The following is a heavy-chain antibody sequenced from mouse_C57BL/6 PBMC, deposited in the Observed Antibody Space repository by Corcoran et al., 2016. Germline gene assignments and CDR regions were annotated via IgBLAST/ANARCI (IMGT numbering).Heavy chain of an antibody. CDR2: INPNHGGT. J-gene: IGHJ4*01. Sequence: EVQLQQSGPELVKPGASVKIPCKASGYTFTDYNMDWVKQSHGKSLEWIGDINPNHGGTIYNQKFKGKATLTVDKSSSTAYMELRSLTSEDTAVYYCAREVVYGYDDSRAMDYWGQGTSVTVSS. V-gene: IGHV1-18*01. CDR3: AREVVYGYDDSRAMDY. CDR1: GYTFTDYN. D-gene: IGHD2-2*01.